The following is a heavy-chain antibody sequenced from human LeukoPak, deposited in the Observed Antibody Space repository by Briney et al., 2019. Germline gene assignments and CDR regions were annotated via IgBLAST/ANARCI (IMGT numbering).Heavy chain of an antibody. CDR1: GGSISSYC. J-gene: IGHJ5*02. CDR2: IYYSGST. V-gene: IGHV4-59*01. CDR3: ARALNSNYNWLDP. D-gene: IGHD4-11*01. Sequence: PAESLSLTCTVSGGSISSYCWEWVRQSPGKGLEWIGYIYYSGSTNHNPPLNSRVTLSVDTSKNQFSLKVRSVTAADTAVYYCARALNSNYNWLDPWGQGSLVTVSS.